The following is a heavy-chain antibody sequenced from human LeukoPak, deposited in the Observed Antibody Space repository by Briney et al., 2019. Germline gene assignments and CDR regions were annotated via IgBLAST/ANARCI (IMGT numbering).Heavy chain of an antibody. CDR3: VRGLDLAMVTSFDY. D-gene: IGHD5-18*01. Sequence: SVKVSCKASGGTFSSYAISWVGQAPGQGLEWMGGIIPMFGTSNYAQKFQGRVTMTADDSTSTAYMELSSLSSEVTAIYYCVRGLDLAMVTSFDYWGQGTLVTVSS. CDR2: IIPMFGTS. J-gene: IGHJ4*02. CDR1: GGTFSSYA. V-gene: IGHV1-69*01.